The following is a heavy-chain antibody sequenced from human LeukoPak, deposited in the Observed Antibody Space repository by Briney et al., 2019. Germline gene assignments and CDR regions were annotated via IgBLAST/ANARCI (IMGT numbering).Heavy chain of an antibody. J-gene: IGHJ6*02. CDR2: MNPNSGNT. V-gene: IGHV1-8*02. CDR3: ARGVFGYSYGSYYYYGMDV. D-gene: IGHD5-18*01. CDR1: GYTFTSYG. Sequence: ASVKVSCKASGYTFTSYGISWVRQATGQGLEWMGWMNPNSGNTGYAQKFQGRVTMTRNTSISTAYMELSSLRSEDTAVYYCARGVFGYSYGSYYYYGMDVWGQGTTVTVSS.